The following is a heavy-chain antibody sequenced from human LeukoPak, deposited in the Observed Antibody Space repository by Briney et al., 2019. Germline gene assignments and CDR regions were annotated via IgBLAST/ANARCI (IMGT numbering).Heavy chain of an antibody. CDR3: ARALITVDIVATIAFDY. J-gene: IGHJ4*02. V-gene: IGHV1-69*06. CDR2: IIPIFGTA. Sequence: GASVKVSCKASGGTFSSYAISWVRQAPGQGLEWMGGIIPIFGTANYAQKFQGRVTITADKSTSTAYMELSSLRSEDTAVYYCARALITVDIVATIAFDYWGQGTLVTVSS. D-gene: IGHD5-12*01. CDR1: GGTFSSYA.